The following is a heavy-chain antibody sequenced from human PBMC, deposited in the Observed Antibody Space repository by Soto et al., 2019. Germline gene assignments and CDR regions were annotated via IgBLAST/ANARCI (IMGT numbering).Heavy chain of an antibody. CDR3: VRLNALGYCTNGVCYFDWFDP. J-gene: IGHJ5*02. D-gene: IGHD2-8*01. Sequence: ASVKVSCKASGYTFTSYAMHWVRQAPGQRLEWMGWINAGNGNTKYSQKFQGRVTITRDTSASTAYMELSSLRSEDTAVYYCVRLNALGYCTNGVCYFDWFDPWGQGTLVTVS. V-gene: IGHV1-3*01. CDR1: GYTFTSYA. CDR2: INAGNGNT.